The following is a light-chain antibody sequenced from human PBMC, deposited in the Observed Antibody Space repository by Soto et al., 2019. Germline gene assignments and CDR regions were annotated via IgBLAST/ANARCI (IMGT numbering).Light chain of an antibody. CDR3: LQHNTYPFT. CDR2: AAA. V-gene: IGKV1-17*01. CDR1: HGIRNF. J-gene: IGKJ2*01. Sequence: DIQMTQSPSSLSASAGDRVTITCRASHGIRNFLGWYQQKPGKAPKRLIHAAARLESGVPSRFSGSGSGTEFTLTISSLQPEDFATYYCLQHNTYPFTFGQGTKVEIK.